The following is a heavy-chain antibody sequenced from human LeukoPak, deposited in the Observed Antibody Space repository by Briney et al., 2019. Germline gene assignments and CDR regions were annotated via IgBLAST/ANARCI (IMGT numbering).Heavy chain of an antibody. CDR3: ARDLYSGSYYYYYGMDV. Sequence: PGGSLRLSCAASGFTFSSYSMNWVRQAPGKGLEWVSSISSSSSYIYYADSVKGRFTISRDNAKNSLYLQMNSLRAEDTAVYYCARDLYSGSYYYYYGMDVWGQGTTVTASS. CDR2: ISSSSSYI. D-gene: IGHD1-26*01. CDR1: GFTFSSYS. J-gene: IGHJ6*02. V-gene: IGHV3-21*01.